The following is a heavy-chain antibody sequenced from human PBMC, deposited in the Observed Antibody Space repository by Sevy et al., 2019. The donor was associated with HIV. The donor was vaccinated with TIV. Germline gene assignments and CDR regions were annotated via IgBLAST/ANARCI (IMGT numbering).Heavy chain of an antibody. J-gene: IGHJ6*02. CDR2: IRSKANSYAL. D-gene: IGHD2-2*01. Sequence: GGSLRLSCAASGFTFSGSAMHWVRQASGKGLEWVGRIRSKANSYALAYAASVKGRFTISRDDSKNTAYLQMNSLKTEDTAVYYCTRPDIVVVPAVREDYYYGMDVWGQGTTVTVSS. V-gene: IGHV3-73*01. CDR1: GFTFSGSA. CDR3: TRPDIVVVPAVREDYYYGMDV.